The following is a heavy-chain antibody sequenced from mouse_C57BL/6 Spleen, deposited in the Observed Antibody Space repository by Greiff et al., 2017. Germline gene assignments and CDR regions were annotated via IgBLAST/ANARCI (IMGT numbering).Heavy chain of an antibody. CDR1: GYTFTSYW. CDR2: IDPSDSYT. J-gene: IGHJ4*01. CDR3: ARSSGRNYGYAMDY. V-gene: IGHV1-50*01. D-gene: IGHD2-1*01. Sequence: QVHVKQPGAELVKPGASVKLSCKASGYTFTSYWMQWVKQRPGQGLEWIGEIDPSDSYTNYNQKFKGKATLTVDTSSSTAYMQLSSLTSEDSAVYYCARSSGRNYGYAMDYWGQGTSVTVSS.